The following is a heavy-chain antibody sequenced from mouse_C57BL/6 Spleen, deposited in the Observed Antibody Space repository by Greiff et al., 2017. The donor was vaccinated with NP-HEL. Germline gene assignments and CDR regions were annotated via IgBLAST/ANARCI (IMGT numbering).Heavy chain of an antibody. Sequence: VQLQESGPELVKPGASVKLSCKASGYTFTSYDINWVKQRPGQGLEWIGWIYPRDGSTKYNEKFKGKATLTVDTSSSTAYMELHSLTSEDSAVYFCARRGLYYGSSYFDYWGQGTTLTVSS. CDR2: IYPRDGST. V-gene: IGHV1-85*01. D-gene: IGHD1-1*01. CDR3: ARRGLYYGSSYFDY. J-gene: IGHJ2*01. CDR1: GYTFTSYD.